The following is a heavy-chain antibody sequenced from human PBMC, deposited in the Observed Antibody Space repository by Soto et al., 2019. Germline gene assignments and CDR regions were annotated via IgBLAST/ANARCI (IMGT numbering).Heavy chain of an antibody. CDR2: INPDTGDR. J-gene: IGHJ5*02. CDR3: ARAYELVREP. CDR1: WYTFTYSH. Sequence: ASVXGSCQASWYTFTYSHIDCGRQAPGQGLEGMGWINPDTGDRNYAQRFQGRIKLTRDTSITTAYMALTRLTYDDTAVYLCARAYELVREPWGQGTLVTVYS. D-gene: IGHD3-10*01. V-gene: IGHV1-2*02.